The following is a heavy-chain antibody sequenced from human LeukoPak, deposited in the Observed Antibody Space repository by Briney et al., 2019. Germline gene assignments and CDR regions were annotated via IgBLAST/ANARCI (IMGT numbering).Heavy chain of an antibody. J-gene: IGHJ4*02. Sequence: ASVKVSCKVSGYTLTELSMHWVRQAPGKGLEWMGGFDPEDGETIYAQKFQGRVTMTEDTSTDTAYMELSSLRSEDTAVYYCATAHYDILTGLYYFDYWGQGTLVTVSS. CDR1: GYTLTELS. V-gene: IGHV1-24*01. CDR3: ATAHYDILTGLYYFDY. CDR2: FDPEDGET. D-gene: IGHD3-9*01.